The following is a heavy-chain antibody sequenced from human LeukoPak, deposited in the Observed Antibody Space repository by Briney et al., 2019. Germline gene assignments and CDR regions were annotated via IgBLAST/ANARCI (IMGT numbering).Heavy chain of an antibody. Sequence: APVKVSCKASGGTFSSYAISWVRQAPGQGLEWMGWISANDGNTDYPQKLQGRVTMTTDTSTSTAYMELRSLRSDDTAVYYCARESHVTREDYWGQGTLVTVSS. D-gene: IGHD3-10*01. CDR1: GGTFSSYA. V-gene: IGHV1-18*01. CDR2: ISANDGNT. CDR3: ARESHVTREDY. J-gene: IGHJ4*02.